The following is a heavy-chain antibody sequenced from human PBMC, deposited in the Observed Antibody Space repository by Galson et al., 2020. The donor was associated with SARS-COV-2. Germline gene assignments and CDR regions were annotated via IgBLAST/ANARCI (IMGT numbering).Heavy chain of an antibody. CDR1: GFTFSNAW. CDR3: TTWGVAGTGHILIYYYYYGMDV. J-gene: IGHJ6*02. D-gene: IGHD6-19*01. Sequence: GGSLRLSCAASGFTFSNAWMSWVRQAPGKGLEWVGRIKSKTDGGTTDYAAPVKGRFTISRDDSKNTLYLQMNSLKTEDTAVYYCTTWGVAGTGHILIYYYYYGMDVWGQGTTVTVSS. CDR2: IKSKTDGGTT. V-gene: IGHV3-15*01.